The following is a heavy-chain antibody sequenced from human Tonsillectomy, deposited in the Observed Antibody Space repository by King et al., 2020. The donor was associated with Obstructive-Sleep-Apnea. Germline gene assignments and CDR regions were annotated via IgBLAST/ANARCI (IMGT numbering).Heavy chain of an antibody. V-gene: IGHV4-31*03. CDR3: ARGVAAAGIYYFDY. CDR1: GGSISSGGYY. Sequence: PXQESGPGLVKPSQTLSLTCTVSGGSISSGGYYWXWIRQHPGKGLXWIGXIYYRGSTYYNPSLKSRVTISVDASKNQFSLNVYSVTAADTAVFYCARGVAAAGIYYFDYWGHGTLVTVSS. CDR2: IYYRGST. J-gene: IGHJ4*01. D-gene: IGHD6-13*01.